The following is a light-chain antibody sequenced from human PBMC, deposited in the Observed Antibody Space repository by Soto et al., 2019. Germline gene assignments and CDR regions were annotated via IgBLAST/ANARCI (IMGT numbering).Light chain of an antibody. V-gene: IGKV3-15*01. Sequence: EIALTQSPGTLSLSPGESATLSCSASQSISDTLAWYQQRPGQAPRLLIYSASSRAPAFPARFSSSGSGTDFTLTISSLQSEESAVYYCQQYNNWPWTFGQWTKVDIK. CDR1: QSISDT. J-gene: IGKJ1*01. CDR3: QQYNNWPWT. CDR2: SAS.